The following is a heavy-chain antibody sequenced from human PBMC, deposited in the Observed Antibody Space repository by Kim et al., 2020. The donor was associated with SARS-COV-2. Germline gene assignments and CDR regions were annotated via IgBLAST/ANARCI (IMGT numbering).Heavy chain of an antibody. V-gene: IGHV4-39*01. D-gene: IGHD3-3*01. Sequence: SETLSLTCTVSGGSISSSSYYWGWIRQPPGKGLEWIGSIYYSGSTYYNPSLKSRVTISVDTSKNQFSLKMSSVTAADTALYYWAGRQGSITIFGVVPDWVDTSVEGTLVTVSS. CDR1: GGSISSSSYY. J-gene: IGHJ5*02. CDR3: AGRQGSITIFGVVPDWVDT. CDR2: IYYSGST.